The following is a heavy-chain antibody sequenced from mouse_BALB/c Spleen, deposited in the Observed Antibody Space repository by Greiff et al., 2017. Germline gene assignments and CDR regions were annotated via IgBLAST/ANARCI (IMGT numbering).Heavy chain of an antibody. CDR1: GFTFSDYY. CDR2: ISDGGSYT. CDR3: ARGLLYIDY. V-gene: IGHV5-4*02. Sequence: EVKLVESGGGLVKPGGSLKLSCAASGFTFSDYYMYWVRQTPEKRLEWVATISDGGSYTYYPDSVKGRFTISRDKAKNNLYMQMSSLKSEDTAMYYCARGLLYIDYWGQGTTLTVSS. D-gene: IGHD3-3*01. J-gene: IGHJ2*01.